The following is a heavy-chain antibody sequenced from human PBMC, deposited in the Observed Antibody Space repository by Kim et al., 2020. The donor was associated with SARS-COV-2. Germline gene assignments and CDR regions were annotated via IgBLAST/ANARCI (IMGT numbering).Heavy chain of an antibody. J-gene: IGHJ6*03. CDR3: ARGTRQWLSRHYDYYMDV. V-gene: IGHV4-34*01. CDR2: INHSGST. CDR1: GGSFSGYY. D-gene: IGHD6-19*01. Sequence: SETLSLTCAVYGGSFSGYYWSWIRQPPGKGLEWIGEINHSGSTNYNPSLKSRVTISVDTSKNQFSLKLSSVTAADTAVYYWARGTRQWLSRHYDYYMDVWSKGTTVTVSS.